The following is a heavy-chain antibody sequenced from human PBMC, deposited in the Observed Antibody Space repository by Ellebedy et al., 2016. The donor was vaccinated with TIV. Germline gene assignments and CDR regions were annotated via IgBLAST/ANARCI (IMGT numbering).Heavy chain of an antibody. Sequence: GGSLRLSXAVSGFSFRTYAMHWVRQAPGKGLEWVAVISYDGSNKYYADSVKGRFTISRDNSKNTMYLQMNSLRVEDTAVYYCASPSYCSGDTCTSLCDYWGQGTLVTVSS. CDR2: ISYDGSNK. CDR3: ASPSYCSGDTCTSLCDY. D-gene: IGHD2-15*01. V-gene: IGHV3-30-3*01. J-gene: IGHJ4*02. CDR1: GFSFRTYA.